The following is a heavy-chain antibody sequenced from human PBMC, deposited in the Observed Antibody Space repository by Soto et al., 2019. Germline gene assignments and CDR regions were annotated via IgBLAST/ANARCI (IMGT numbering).Heavy chain of an antibody. CDR2: INAGNGNT. V-gene: IGHV1-3*01. D-gene: IGHD3-22*01. CDR1: GYTFPGYA. Sequence: QVQLVQSGAEVKKPGASVKVSCKASGYTFPGYAMHWVRQAPGQRLEWMGWINAGNGNTKYSQKFQGRVTITRDTSASTAYMEVSSLRSEDTAVYYCARGDYYDIHDYWGQGTLVTVSS. J-gene: IGHJ4*02. CDR3: ARGDYYDIHDY.